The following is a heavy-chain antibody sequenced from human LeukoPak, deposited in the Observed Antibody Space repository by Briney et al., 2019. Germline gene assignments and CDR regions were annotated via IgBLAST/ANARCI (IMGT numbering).Heavy chain of an antibody. CDR3: AREHPDSPLFQH. Sequence: SVKVSCKASGGTFSSYAISWVRQAPGQGLEWMGGIIPIFGTANYAQKFQGRVTITTDESTSTASMELSSLRSEDTAVYYCAREHPDSPLFQHWGQGTLVTVSS. V-gene: IGHV1-69*05. D-gene: IGHD3-22*01. J-gene: IGHJ1*01. CDR1: GGTFSSYA. CDR2: IIPIFGTA.